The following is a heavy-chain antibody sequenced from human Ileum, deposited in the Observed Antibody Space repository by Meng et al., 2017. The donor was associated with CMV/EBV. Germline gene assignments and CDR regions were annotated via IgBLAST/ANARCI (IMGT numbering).Heavy chain of an antibody. Sequence: SFSGYYWSWIRQPPGKGLEWIGEINHSGSTNYNPSLKSRVTISVDTSKNQFSLKLSSVTAADTAVYYCARGPSLAYCGGDCYPFDYWGQGTLVTVSS. CDR1: SFSGYY. D-gene: IGHD2-21*01. J-gene: IGHJ4*02. CDR3: ARGPSLAYCGGDCYPFDY. CDR2: INHSGST. V-gene: IGHV4-34*01.